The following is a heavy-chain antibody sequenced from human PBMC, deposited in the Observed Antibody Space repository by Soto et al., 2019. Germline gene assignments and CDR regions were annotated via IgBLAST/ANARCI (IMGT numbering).Heavy chain of an antibody. J-gene: IGHJ4*02. Sequence: PSETLSLTCTVSGGSVSSGSYYWSWIRQPPGKGLEWIGYIYYSGSTNYNPSLKSRVTISVDTSKNQFSLKLSSVTAADTAVYYCARDHWQQQGYWGQGTLVTVSS. CDR2: IYYSGST. CDR1: GGSVSSGSYY. D-gene: IGHD6-13*01. V-gene: IGHV4-61*01. CDR3: ARDHWQQQGY.